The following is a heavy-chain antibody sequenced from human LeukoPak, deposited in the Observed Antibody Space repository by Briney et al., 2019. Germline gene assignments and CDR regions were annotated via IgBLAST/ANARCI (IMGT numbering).Heavy chain of an antibody. CDR3: MVLRGYAFDI. J-gene: IGHJ3*02. CDR2: ISYDGSNT. D-gene: IGHD3-10*01. Sequence: PGGSLRLSCAASGFTFSSFSIHWVRQPPGKGLEWVALISYDGSNTYYADSVEGRFTISRDNSKNTLYLQMNSLRAEDTAVYYCMVLRGYAFDIWGQGTMVTVSS. V-gene: IGHV3-30*04. CDR1: GFTFSSFS.